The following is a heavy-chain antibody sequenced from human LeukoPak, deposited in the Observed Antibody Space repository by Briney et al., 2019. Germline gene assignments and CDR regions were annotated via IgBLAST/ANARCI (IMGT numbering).Heavy chain of an antibody. Sequence: SVKVSCKASGGTFSSYAISWVRQAPGQGLEWMGGIIPIFGTANYAQKFQGRVTITADKSTSTAYMELSSLRSEDTAVYYCASAGITMVRGFPPNYYYCYGMDVWGKGTTVTVSA. CDR2: IIPIFGTA. V-gene: IGHV1-69*06. CDR1: GGTFSSYA. CDR3: ASAGITMVRGFPPNYYYCYGMDV. D-gene: IGHD3-10*01. J-gene: IGHJ6*04.